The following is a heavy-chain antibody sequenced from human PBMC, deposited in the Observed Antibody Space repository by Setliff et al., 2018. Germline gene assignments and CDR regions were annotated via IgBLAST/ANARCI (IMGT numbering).Heavy chain of an antibody. CDR1: GDSISSGSYY. J-gene: IGHJ5*02. CDR2: FHTGGST. V-gene: IGHV4-61*09. D-gene: IGHD3-10*01. CDR3: ARGKGTWVLLRWFDP. Sequence: PSETLSLTCTVSGDSISSGSYYWTWIRQPAGKGLKWIGHFHTGGSTNYNRSLRSRVSISVDTSKNQFSLKLSSVTAADTAVYYCARGKGTWVLLRWFDPWGQGTLVTVSS.